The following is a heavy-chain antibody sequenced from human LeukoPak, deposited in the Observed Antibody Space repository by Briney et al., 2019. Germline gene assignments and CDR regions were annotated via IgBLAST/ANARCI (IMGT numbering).Heavy chain of an antibody. V-gene: IGHV3-48*04. D-gene: IGHD1-1*01. CDR1: GFTFSSYS. CDR3: AAYPPQRYGHFDY. J-gene: IGHJ4*02. CDR2: ISSSSSTI. Sequence: GGSLRLSCAASGFTFSSYSMNWVRQAPGKGLEWVSYISSSSSTIYYADSVKGRFTISRDNAKNSLYLQMNSLRAEDTAVYYCAAYPPQRYGHFDYWGQGTLVTVSS.